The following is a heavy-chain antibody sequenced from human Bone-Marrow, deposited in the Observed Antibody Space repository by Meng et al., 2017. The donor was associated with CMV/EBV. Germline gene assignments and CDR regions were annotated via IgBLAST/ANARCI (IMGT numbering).Heavy chain of an antibody. V-gene: IGHV1-18*01. D-gene: IGHD1-26*01. J-gene: IGHJ6*02. CDR3: ARDEKWELLQDYYYGMDV. Sequence: ASVKVSCKASGYTFTSYGISWVRQAPGQGLEWMGWISAYNGNTNYAQKLQGRVTMTTDTSTSTAYMELRSLRSDDTAVYYWARDEKWELLQDYYYGMDVWGQGTTVTVSS. CDR2: ISAYNGNT. CDR1: GYTFTSYG.